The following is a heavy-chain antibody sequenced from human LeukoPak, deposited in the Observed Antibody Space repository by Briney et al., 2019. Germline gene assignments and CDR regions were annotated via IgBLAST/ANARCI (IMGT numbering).Heavy chain of an antibody. CDR3: AKDQSRVGASDPFDY. J-gene: IGHJ4*02. CDR1: GFTFSTYV. CDR2: ISGSGATT. Sequence: PGRFLRLTCAASGFTFSTYVMHWVRQAPGKGLEWVSSISGSGATTYYADSVKGRFTISRDNSNNTVYLQMNSLRAEDTAVYYCAKDQSRVGASDPFDYWGQGMQVGVSS. D-gene: IGHD1-26*01. V-gene: IGHV3-23*01.